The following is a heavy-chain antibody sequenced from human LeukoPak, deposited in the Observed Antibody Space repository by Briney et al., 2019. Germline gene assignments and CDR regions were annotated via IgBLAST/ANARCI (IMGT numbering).Heavy chain of an antibody. J-gene: IGHJ4*02. Sequence: SETLSLTCTVSGVSTTSNRYYWGWIRQPPGKGLEWIGSIYYSGSTYYNPSLKSRVTISDDTSKNQFSLKLNSVTAADTAVYFCASHYSSGWYPFDYWGQGTLVTISS. D-gene: IGHD6-19*01. CDR1: GVSTTSNRYY. CDR2: IYYSGST. V-gene: IGHV4-39*01. CDR3: ASHYSSGWYPFDY.